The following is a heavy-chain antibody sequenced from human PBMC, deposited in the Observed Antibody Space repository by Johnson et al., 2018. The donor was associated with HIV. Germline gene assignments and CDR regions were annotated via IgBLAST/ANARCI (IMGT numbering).Heavy chain of an antibody. CDR3: AKDVNGWVAWIQLWAPAFDI. Sequence: QVQLVESGGGLVQPGGSLRLSCAASDFTFSSYGMHWVRQAPGKGLEWVTFIQYDGSNKYYADSVKGRFTISRDNSKNTVYLQMNSLRAEDTAVYYCAKDVNGWVAWIQLWAPAFDIWGQGTMVTVS. CDR2: IQYDGSNK. J-gene: IGHJ3*02. D-gene: IGHD5-18*01. CDR1: DFTFSSYG. V-gene: IGHV3-30*02.